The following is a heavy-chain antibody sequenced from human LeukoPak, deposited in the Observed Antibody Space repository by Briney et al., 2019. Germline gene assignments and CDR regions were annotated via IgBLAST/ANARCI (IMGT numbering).Heavy chain of an antibody. CDR3: ARGTAAGDY. CDR2: IYYSGST. D-gene: IGHD6-13*01. J-gene: IGHJ4*02. CDR1: GGSISSYY. V-gene: IGHV4-59*01. Sequence: PSETLSLTCTVSGGSISSYYWSWIRQPPGKGLEWIGYIYYSGSTNYNPSLKSRFTISVDTSKNQFSLKLSSVTAAVTTVYYCARGTAAGDYWGQGTLVTVSS.